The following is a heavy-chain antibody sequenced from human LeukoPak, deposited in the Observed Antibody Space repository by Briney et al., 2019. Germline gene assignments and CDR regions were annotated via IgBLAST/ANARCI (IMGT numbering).Heavy chain of an antibody. V-gene: IGHV1-2*02. J-gene: IGHJ4*02. CDR2: INPNSGGT. D-gene: IGHD3-3*01. Sequence: GASVKVSCKASGYNFNAYYMHWVRQAPGQGLEWMGWINPNSGGTNYAQKFQGRVTLTRDTSINTVYMEVNRLTSDDTVAYYCARGEWLVLGDHWGQGTPVTVSS. CDR3: ARGEWLVLGDH. CDR1: GYNFNAYY.